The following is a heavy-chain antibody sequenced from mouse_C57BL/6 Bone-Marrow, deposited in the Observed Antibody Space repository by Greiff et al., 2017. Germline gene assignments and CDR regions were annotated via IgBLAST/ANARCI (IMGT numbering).Heavy chain of an antibody. CDR3: ARARGDYDGNYYAMDY. J-gene: IGHJ4*01. Sequence: DVQLVESGPSLVRPSQTLSLTCTVTGFSINSDCYWIWIRQFPGNKLEYIGYTFYSGITYYNPSLESRTYITRDTSKNQFSLKLSSVTTEDTATYYCARARGDYDGNYYAMDYWGQGTSVTVSS. CDR2: TFYSGIT. V-gene: IGHV3-3*01. D-gene: IGHD2-4*01. CDR1: GFSINSDCY.